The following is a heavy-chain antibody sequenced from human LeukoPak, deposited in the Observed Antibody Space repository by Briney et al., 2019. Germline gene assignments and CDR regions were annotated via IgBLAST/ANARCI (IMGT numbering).Heavy chain of an antibody. CDR3: ATYGSGRRFDC. CDR1: GFTFSNNA. V-gene: IGHV3-23*01. J-gene: IGHJ4*02. CDR2: ISSSGGST. D-gene: IGHD3-10*01. Sequence: GGSLRLSCAASGFTFSNNAMSWVRQAPGKGLEWVSTISSSGGSTYYADSVKGRFTISSDNSKSTLYLQTNSLRADDTAVYYCATYGSGRRFDCWGQGTLVTVSS.